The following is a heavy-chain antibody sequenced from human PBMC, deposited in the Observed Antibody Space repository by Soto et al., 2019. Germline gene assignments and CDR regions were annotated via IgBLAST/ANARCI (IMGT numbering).Heavy chain of an antibody. D-gene: IGHD3-10*01. CDR3: ASREVTMVRGVRDYYYYGMDV. V-gene: IGHV1-69*06. Sequence: ASVKVSCKASGGTFSSYAISWVRQAPGQGLEWMGGIIPIFGTANYAQKFQGRVTITADKSTSTAYMELSSLRSEDTAVYYCASREVTMVRGVRDYYYYGMDVWGQGTTVTVS. CDR2: IIPIFGTA. CDR1: GGTFSSYA. J-gene: IGHJ6*02.